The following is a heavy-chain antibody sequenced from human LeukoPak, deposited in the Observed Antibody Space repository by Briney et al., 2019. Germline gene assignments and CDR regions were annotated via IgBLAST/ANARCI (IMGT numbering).Heavy chain of an antibody. J-gene: IGHJ4*01. CDR1: GFTYSNSA. V-gene: IGHV3-23*01. CDR3: AKGIYSSGWSYFDY. D-gene: IGHD6-19*01. Sequence: GGSLRLSCAASGFTYSNSAMSWVRQAPGKGLEWVSTLSGSGITTYYADSVKGRFTISRDNSKNTLYLQMNSLRAEDTAVYYCAKGIYSSGWSYFDYWGHGTLVTVSS. CDR2: LSGSGITT.